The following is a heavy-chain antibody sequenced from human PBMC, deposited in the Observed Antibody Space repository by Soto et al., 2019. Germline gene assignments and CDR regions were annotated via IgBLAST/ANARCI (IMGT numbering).Heavy chain of an antibody. V-gene: IGHV1-46*03. CDR3: ARGAFVSF. Sequence: ASVKVSCKTSGYTFTSYYMHWVRQAPGLGLEWMGIINPIDGSTTYAQEFQGRVTMTRDTSTTTVYMELSSLRSEDTAVYYCARGAFVSFWGQGTPVTVSS. CDR1: GYTFTSYY. CDR2: INPIDGST. D-gene: IGHD2-21*01. J-gene: IGHJ4*02.